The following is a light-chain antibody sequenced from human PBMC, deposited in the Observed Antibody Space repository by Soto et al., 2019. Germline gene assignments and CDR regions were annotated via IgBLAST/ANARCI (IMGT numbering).Light chain of an antibody. CDR3: SSFASTHTYV. CDR2: EVN. V-gene: IGLV2-14*01. Sequence: QSVLTQPASVSGSPGQSITISRTGTSSDVAFYNHVSWYQQHPGKAPKLLIYEVNNRPSGVSHRFSGSKSGNTASLTISGLQAEDEADYYCSSFASTHTYVFGTGTKVTVL. CDR1: SSDVAFYNH. J-gene: IGLJ1*01.